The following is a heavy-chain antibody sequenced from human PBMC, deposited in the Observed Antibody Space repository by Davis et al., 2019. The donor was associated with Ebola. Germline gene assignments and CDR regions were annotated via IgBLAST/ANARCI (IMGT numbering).Heavy chain of an antibody. D-gene: IGHD3-3*01. CDR3: ARDRTLAVDFWSGFYFFDS. Sequence: ASVKVSCKASGYTFSTYYMHWVRQAPGQGPEWMGAINPSGGNTNYPQRLQGRVTVTTDTSTSTVYMERTSLRSEDTAIYYCARDRTLAVDFWSGFYFFDSWGQGTLVTVSS. V-gene: IGHV1-46*01. CDR2: INPSGGNT. CDR1: GYTFSTYY. J-gene: IGHJ4*02.